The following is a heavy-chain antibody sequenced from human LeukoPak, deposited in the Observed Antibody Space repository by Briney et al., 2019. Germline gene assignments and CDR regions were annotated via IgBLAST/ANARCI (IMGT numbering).Heavy chain of an antibody. CDR3: AKDHFSWDYGGNSDAFDI. CDR1: GFTVSSNY. Sequence: GGSLRLSCAASGFTVSSNYMSWVRQAPGKGLEWVSTISGSGGSTYYADSVKGRFTISRDNSKNTLYMQMNSLRAEDTAVYYCAKDHFSWDYGGNSDAFDIWGQGTMVTVSS. CDR2: ISGSGGST. V-gene: IGHV3-23*01. D-gene: IGHD4-23*01. J-gene: IGHJ3*02.